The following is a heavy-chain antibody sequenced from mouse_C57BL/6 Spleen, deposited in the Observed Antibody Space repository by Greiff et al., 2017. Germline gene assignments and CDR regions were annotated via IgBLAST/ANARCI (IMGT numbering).Heavy chain of an antibody. CDR2: IDPSDSYT. D-gene: IGHD2-1*01. Sequence: VKLQQPGAELVMPGASVKLSCKASGYTFTSYWMHWVKQRPGQGLEWIGEIDPSDSYTNYNQKFKGKSTLTVDKSSSTAYMQLSSLTSEDSAVYYCARWGNWNFDYWGQGTTLTVSS. CDR1: GYTFTSYW. J-gene: IGHJ2*01. CDR3: ARWGNWNFDY. V-gene: IGHV1-69*01.